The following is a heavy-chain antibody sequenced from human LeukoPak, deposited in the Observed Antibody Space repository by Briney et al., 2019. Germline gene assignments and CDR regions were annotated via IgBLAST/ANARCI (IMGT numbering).Heavy chain of an antibody. J-gene: IGHJ4*02. V-gene: IGHV1-18*01. CDR2: ISAYNGNT. Sequence: GASVKVSCKASGYTFTSYGISWVRQAPGQGLEWMGWISAYNGNTNYAQKLQGRVTMTTDTSTSTAYMELRSLRSDDTAVYYCARGRGRYYDSSGYKRDYFDYWGQGTLVTVSS. D-gene: IGHD3-22*01. CDR1: GYTFTSYG. CDR3: ARGRGRYYDSSGYKRDYFDY.